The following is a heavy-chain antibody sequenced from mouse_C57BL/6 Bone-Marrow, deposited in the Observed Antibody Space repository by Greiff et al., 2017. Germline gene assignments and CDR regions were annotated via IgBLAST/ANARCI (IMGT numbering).Heavy chain of an antibody. CDR1: GYTFTSYW. J-gene: IGHJ4*01. CDR2: IHPSDSDT. CDR3: AIPTYYSNNYPMDY. D-gene: IGHD2-5*01. V-gene: IGHV1-74*01. Sequence: QVQLQQPGAELVKPGASVKVSCKASGYTFTSYWMHWVKQRPGQGLEWIGRIHPSDSDTNYNQKFKGKATLTVDKSSSTAYMQLSSLTSEDSAVYYCAIPTYYSNNYPMDYWGQGTSVTVSS.